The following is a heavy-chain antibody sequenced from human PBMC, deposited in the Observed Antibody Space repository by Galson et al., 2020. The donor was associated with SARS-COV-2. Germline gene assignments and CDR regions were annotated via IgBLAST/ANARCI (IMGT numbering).Heavy chain of an antibody. D-gene: IGHD3-10*01. Sequence: SETLSLTCAVSGGSINSDTYYWGWIRQPPGKGLQWIGNIYYTGSTYYNPSLQSRVTMSLDTSKNQFSLKLNSVTAADTAMYYCARVLLWFGEPTLCFDSWGHGTQVTVSS. CDR1: GGSINSDTYY. CDR2: IYYTGST. CDR3: ARVLLWFGEPTLCFDS. V-gene: IGHV4-39*07. J-gene: IGHJ5*01.